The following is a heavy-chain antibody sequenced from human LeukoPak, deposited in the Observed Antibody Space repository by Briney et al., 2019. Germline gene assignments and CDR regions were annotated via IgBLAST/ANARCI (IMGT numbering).Heavy chain of an antibody. CDR3: ARDPLHDSSSYYYNWFDH. Sequence: SVKVSCKASGGTFSSYAISWVRQAPGQGREGMGGIIPIFGTANYAQKFQGGVTITTDESTSTAYMELSSLRSEDTAVYYCARDPLHDSSSYYYNWFDHWGQGTLVPVSS. CDR1: GGTFSSYA. V-gene: IGHV1-69*05. D-gene: IGHD3-22*01. J-gene: IGHJ5*02. CDR2: IIPIFGTA.